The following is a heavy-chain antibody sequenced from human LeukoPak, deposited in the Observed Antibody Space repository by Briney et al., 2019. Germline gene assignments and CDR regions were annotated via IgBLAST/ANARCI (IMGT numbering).Heavy chain of an antibody. V-gene: IGHV4-34*01. J-gene: IGHJ6*02. D-gene: IGHD3-9*01. CDR3: ARTSSHYDILTGYYPTLSYYYGMDV. Sequence: SQTLSLTCAVDGGSFSGYYWSWIRQPPGKGREWIGAINHSGSTNYNPSLKSRVTISVGTSKNQFSLKLSSVTAADTAVYYCARTSSHYDILTGYYPTLSYYYGMDVWGQGTTVTVSS. CDR2: INHSGST. CDR1: GGSFSGYY.